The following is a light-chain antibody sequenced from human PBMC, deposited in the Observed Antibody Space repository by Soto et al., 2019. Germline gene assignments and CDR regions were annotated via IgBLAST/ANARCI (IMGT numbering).Light chain of an antibody. V-gene: IGLV7-46*01. CDR1: TGAVTNGHY. Sequence: QAVVTQEPSLTVSPGGTVTLTCDSCTGAVTNGHYPYWFQQKPGQAPTTLIYDAIGKHSWTPARFSGSLLGGKAALTLSGAQPEDEADYYCLLSYNGVRIFGGGTKVTVL. J-gene: IGLJ2*01. CDR3: LLSYNGVRI. CDR2: DAI.